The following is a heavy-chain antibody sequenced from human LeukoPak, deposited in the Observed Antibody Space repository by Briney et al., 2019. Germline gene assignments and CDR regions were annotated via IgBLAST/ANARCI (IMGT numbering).Heavy chain of an antibody. V-gene: IGHV3-7*01. J-gene: IGHJ5*02. D-gene: IGHD2-2*01. CDR2: IQQDGSEK. Sequence: PGGSLRLSCAAYGFAFTYYWMTWVRQAPGKVLEWVANIQQDGSEKYYVDSVKGRFTIARENAKNSLYLQKNSLRVEDTAVYYCARGADCRSTSCYSDYPRNNWFDPWGQGTLVTVSS. CDR3: ARGADCRSTSCYSDYPRNNWFDP. CDR1: GFAFTYYW.